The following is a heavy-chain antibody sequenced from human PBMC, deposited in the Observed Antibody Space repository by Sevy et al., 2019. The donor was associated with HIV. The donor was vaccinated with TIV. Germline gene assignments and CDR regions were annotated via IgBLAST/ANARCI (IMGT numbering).Heavy chain of an antibody. V-gene: IGHV3-33*01. Sequence: GGSLRLSCGASGFAFSRYGMHWVRQAPGKGLEWVAVIWHDGNYKYYADSVKGRFTISRDNSKNTLYLQMNCLSGDDSAVYFWATAPLYYSHRDSYHLKYYFDYWGQGTQVTISS. CDR1: GFAFSRYG. CDR3: ATAPLYYSHRDSYHLKYYFDY. J-gene: IGHJ4*02. D-gene: IGHD3-10*01. CDR2: IWHDGNYK.